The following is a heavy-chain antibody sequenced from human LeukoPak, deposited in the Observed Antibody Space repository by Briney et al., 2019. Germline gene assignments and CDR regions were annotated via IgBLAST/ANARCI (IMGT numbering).Heavy chain of an antibody. CDR1: GGSISSSGYY. CDR3: ARLLQSPDAFDI. J-gene: IGHJ3*02. CDR2: IYYNGST. Sequence: SETLSLTCTVSGGSISSSGYYWGWIRQPPGKGLEWIGHIYYNGSTYYNPSLKSRVTISVDTSKNQFSLKLSSVTAADTAVYYCARLLQSPDAFDIWGQGTMVIVSS. V-gene: IGHV4-39*01.